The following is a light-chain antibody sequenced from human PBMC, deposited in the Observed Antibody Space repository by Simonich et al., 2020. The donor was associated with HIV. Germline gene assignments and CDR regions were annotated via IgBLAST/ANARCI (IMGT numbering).Light chain of an antibody. CDR1: QGISRW. CDR2: AAS. J-gene: IGKJ1*01. V-gene: IGKV1-12*01. CDR3: QQAIGFPRT. Sequence: DIQMTQSPSSVSASVGDRVTITCRASQGISRWLAWYQHKPGKAPKLLMYAASTLQSGVPSRFSGSGSGTKFTLTITSLQPEDFATYYCQQAIGFPRTFGQGTKVEVK.